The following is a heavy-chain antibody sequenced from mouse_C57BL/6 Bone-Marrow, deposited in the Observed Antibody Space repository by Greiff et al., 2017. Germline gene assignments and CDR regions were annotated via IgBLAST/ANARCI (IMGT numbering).Heavy chain of an antibody. CDR1: GFTFSDYG. Sequence: EVQVVESGGGLVKPGGSLKLSCAASGFTFSDYGMHWVRQAPEKGLEWVAYISSCSSTIYYADTVKGRVTISRDNTKNTLFLQMTSLRSEDTAMYYCASSYSVNAMDYWGQGTSVTVSS. J-gene: IGHJ4*01. D-gene: IGHD2-12*01. CDR3: ASSYSVNAMDY. CDR2: ISSCSSTI. V-gene: IGHV5-17*01.